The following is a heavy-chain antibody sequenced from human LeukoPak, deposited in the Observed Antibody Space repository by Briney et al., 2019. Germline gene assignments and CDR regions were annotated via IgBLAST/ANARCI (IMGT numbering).Heavy chain of an antibody. V-gene: IGHV1-46*01. CDR1: GFTFTSYY. CDR2: INPSGGST. J-gene: IGHJ4*02. D-gene: IGHD6-19*01. CDR3: ARDDGYSSGWYRTYYFDY. Sequence: ASVKVSCKASGFTFTSYYMHWVRQAPGQGLEWMGIINPSGGSTSYAQKFQGRVTMTRDTSTSTVYMELSSLRSEDTAVYYCARDDGYSSGWYRTYYFDYWGQGTLVTVSS.